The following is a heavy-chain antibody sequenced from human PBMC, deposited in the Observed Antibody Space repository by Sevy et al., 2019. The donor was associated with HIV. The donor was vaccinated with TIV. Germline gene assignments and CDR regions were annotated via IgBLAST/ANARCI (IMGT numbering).Heavy chain of an antibody. Sequence: GGSLRLSCAASGFTFSSYAMSWVRQAPGKGLEWVSAISGSGGSTYYEDSVKGRFTITRDNSKNTRYLQMNSLRAEETAVYYCAKDLGITMVRGVIITPAPTFDYWGQGTLVTVSS. J-gene: IGHJ4*02. D-gene: IGHD3-10*01. CDR2: ISGSGGST. CDR1: GFTFSSYA. V-gene: IGHV3-23*01. CDR3: AKDLGITMVRGVIITPAPTFDY.